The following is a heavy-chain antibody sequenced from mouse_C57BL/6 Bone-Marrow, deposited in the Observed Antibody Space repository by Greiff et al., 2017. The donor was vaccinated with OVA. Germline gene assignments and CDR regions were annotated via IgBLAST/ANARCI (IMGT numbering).Heavy chain of an antibody. D-gene: IGHD4-1*01. CDR3: ARRGLTGNAY. CDR2: INPNNGGT. J-gene: IGHJ3*01. Sequence: EVQLQQSGPELVKPGASVKISCKASGYTFTDYYMNWVKQSHGKSLEWIGDINPNNGGTSYNQKFKGKATLTVDKSSSTAYMELRSLTSEDSAVYYCARRGLTGNAYWGQGTLVTVSA. CDR1: GYTFTDYY. V-gene: IGHV1-26*01.